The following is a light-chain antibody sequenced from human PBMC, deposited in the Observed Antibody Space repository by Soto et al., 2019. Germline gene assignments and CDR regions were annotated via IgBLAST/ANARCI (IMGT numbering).Light chain of an antibody. Sequence: QSVLTQPPSWSGSPGHAVAISCTGTSSDVGSYNRVAWYQQSPGTAPKLMIYEVSNRPSGVPDRFSGSKSGNTASLTISGLQAEDEADYYCSSFTSSSTYVFGTGTKVTVL. CDR3: SSFTSSSTYV. J-gene: IGLJ1*01. CDR2: EVS. V-gene: IGLV2-18*02. CDR1: SSDVGSYNR.